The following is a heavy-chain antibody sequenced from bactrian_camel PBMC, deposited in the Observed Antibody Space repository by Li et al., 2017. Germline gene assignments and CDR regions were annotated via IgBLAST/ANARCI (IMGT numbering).Heavy chain of an antibody. Sequence: HVQLVESGGGLVQPGGSLRLSCAASGFTFSSYWMHWVRQAPGKGLEWVSSIYTGDGSTNSVDSVKGRFTISRDNAKNMLYLQLNSLKTEDTAMYYCANGRDQSWPNWGQGTQVTVS. CDR1: GFTFSSYW. V-gene: IGHV3S1*01. D-gene: IGHD6*01. CDR3: ANGRDQSWPN. CDR2: IYTGDGST. J-gene: IGHJ4*01.